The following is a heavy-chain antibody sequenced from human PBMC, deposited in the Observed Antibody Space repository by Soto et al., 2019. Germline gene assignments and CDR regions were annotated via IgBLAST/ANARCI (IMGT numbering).Heavy chain of an antibody. Sequence: ESRGGVVQPGRSLRLSCAASGFTFSSYGMHWVRQAPGKGLEWVAVISYDGSNKYYADSVKGRFTIARDNSKNTLYLQMNSLRDEDTAVYYCATDKGIVGATPHYWGQGTLVTVSS. D-gene: IGHD1-26*01. J-gene: IGHJ4*02. CDR2: ISYDGSNK. CDR1: GFTFSSYG. V-gene: IGHV3-30*03. CDR3: ATDKGIVGATPHY.